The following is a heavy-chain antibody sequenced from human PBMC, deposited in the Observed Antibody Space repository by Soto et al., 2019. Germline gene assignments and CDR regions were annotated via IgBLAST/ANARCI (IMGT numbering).Heavy chain of an antibody. CDR3: AREGSGYSSGKEYDYYGMDV. D-gene: IGHD6-19*01. J-gene: IGHJ6*02. CDR1: GFTFSSYW. CDR2: IKRDGSEK. V-gene: IGHV3-7*05. Sequence: EVQLVESGGGLVQPGGSLRLSCAASGFTFSSYWMSWVRQAPGKGLEWVANIKRDGSEKYYLDSVKGRFTISRDNAKNALYLQMNGRRAEDTAVYYCAREGSGYSSGKEYDYYGMDVGGQGTTVAVSS.